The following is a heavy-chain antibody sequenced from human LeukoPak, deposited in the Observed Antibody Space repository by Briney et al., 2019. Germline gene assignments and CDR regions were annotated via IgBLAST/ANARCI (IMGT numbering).Heavy chain of an antibody. J-gene: IGHJ3*02. CDR1: GFTFSRYW. Sequence: PGGSLRLSCAASGFTFSRYWMSWVRQAPGKGLEWVSAISGSGGSTYYADSVKGRFTISRDNSKNTLYLQMNSLRAEDTAVYYCAKDHFMSGWYGAFDIWGQGTMVTVSS. V-gene: IGHV3-23*01. D-gene: IGHD6-19*01. CDR2: ISGSGGST. CDR3: AKDHFMSGWYGAFDI.